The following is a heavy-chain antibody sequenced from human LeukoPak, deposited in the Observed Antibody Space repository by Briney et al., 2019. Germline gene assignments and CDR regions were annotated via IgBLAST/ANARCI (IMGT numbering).Heavy chain of an antibody. CDR2: IWSDGTNR. D-gene: IGHD6-13*01. CDR1: GLTFSAYG. CDR3: VSAAGAFDN. V-gene: IGHV3-33*01. J-gene: IGHJ3*02. Sequence: GRSLRLSCAASGLTFSAYGMHWVRQAPGKGLEWVAVIWSDGTNRYYAESVRGRFTISRDNSKNTLYLQMNSLIIEDTAVYYCVSAAGAFDNWGQGTMITVSS.